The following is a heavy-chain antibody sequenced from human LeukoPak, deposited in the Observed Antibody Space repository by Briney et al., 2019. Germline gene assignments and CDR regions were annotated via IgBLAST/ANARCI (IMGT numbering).Heavy chain of an antibody. CDR2: ISYDGSNK. V-gene: IGHV3-30*04. D-gene: IGHD3-9*01. CDR1: GITFSSYA. J-gene: IGHJ6*02. Sequence: GRSLTRSCAASGITFSSYAMHWLPQAPGKGREGGAVISYDGSNKYYEGSVKGRFTTSKDNSTNPMYLKMNSLRAEDTAAYYCASYRYDILTGYYYRHYYGMDVWGQGTTVTASS. CDR3: ASYRYDILTGYYYRHYYGMDV.